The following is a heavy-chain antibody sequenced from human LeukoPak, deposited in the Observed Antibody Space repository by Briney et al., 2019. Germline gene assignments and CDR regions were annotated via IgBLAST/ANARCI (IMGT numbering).Heavy chain of an antibody. D-gene: IGHD5-18*01. CDR3: AREGSVRYSYGYYSARGYFDY. CDR1: GFTFSSYS. J-gene: IGHJ4*02. V-gene: IGHV3-48*01. Sequence: GGSLRLSCAASGFTFSSYSMNWVRQAPGKGLEWVSYISSSSSTIYYADSVKGRFTISRDNAKNSLYLQMNSLRAEDTAVYYCAREGSVRYSYGYYSARGYFDYWGQGTLVTVSS. CDR2: ISSSSSTI.